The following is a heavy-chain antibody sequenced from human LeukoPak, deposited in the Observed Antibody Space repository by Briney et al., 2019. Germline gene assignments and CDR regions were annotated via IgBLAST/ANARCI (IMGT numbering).Heavy chain of an antibody. Sequence: PSETLSLTCTVSGGSVSSGSYYWSWIRQPPGKGLEWIGYIYYSGSTNYNPPLKSRVTISVDMSKNQFSLKLSSVTAADTAVYYCATHPPKVCTGGSCTDYWGQGTLVTVSS. CDR2: IYYSGST. V-gene: IGHV4-61*01. CDR3: ATHPPKVCTGGSCTDY. D-gene: IGHD2-15*01. CDR1: GGSVSSGSYY. J-gene: IGHJ4*02.